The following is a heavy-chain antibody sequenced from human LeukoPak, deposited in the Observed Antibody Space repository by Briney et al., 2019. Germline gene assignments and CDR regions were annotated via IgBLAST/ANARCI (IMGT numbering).Heavy chain of an antibody. CDR2: IYYSGTT. Sequence: SETLSLTCTVSGGSISSSSYYWSWIRQPPGKGLEWIGYIYYSGTTNYNPSLKSRVTISVDTSKNQFSLKLSSVTAADTAIYYCTRGTTVVTQRFDYWGQGTLVTVSS. V-gene: IGHV4-61*01. CDR1: GGSISSSSYY. J-gene: IGHJ4*02. D-gene: IGHD4-23*01. CDR3: TRGTTVVTQRFDY.